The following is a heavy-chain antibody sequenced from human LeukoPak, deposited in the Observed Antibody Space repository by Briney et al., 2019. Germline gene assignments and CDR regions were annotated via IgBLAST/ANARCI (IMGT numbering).Heavy chain of an antibody. V-gene: IGHV3-30*04. CDR1: GFTFSSYA. CDR2: ISYDGSNK. CDR3: ARDLGASYDFWSGYYDPLDY. Sequence: PGGSLRLSCAASGFTFSSYAMHWVRQAPGKGLEWVAVISYDGSNKYYADPVKGRFTISRDNSKNTLYLQMNSLRAEDTAVYYCARDLGASYDFWSGYYDPLDYWGQGTLVTVSS. D-gene: IGHD3-3*01. J-gene: IGHJ4*02.